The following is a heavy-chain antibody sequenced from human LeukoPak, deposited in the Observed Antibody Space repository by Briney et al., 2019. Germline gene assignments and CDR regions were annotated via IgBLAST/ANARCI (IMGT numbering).Heavy chain of an antibody. J-gene: IGHJ4*02. CDR3: AKTPYGDYVGRYYFDY. Sequence: PGGSLRLSCAASGFTFSSYGMHWVRQAPGKGLEWVAVISYDGSNKYYADSVKGRFTISRDNSKNTLYLQMNSLRAEDTAVYYCAKTPYGDYVGRYYFDYWGQGTLVTVSS. CDR1: GFTFSSYG. D-gene: IGHD4-17*01. V-gene: IGHV3-30*18. CDR2: ISYDGSNK.